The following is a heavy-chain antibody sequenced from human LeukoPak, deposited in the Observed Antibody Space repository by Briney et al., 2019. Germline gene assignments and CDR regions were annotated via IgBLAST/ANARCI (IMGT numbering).Heavy chain of an antibody. CDR3: ARDPRFYYYDSSGYYHYYYYGMDV. D-gene: IGHD3-22*01. J-gene: IGHJ6*02. V-gene: IGHV3-7*03. CDR2: IKQDGSEQ. CDR1: GFIFSSYW. Sequence: PGGSLRLSCAASGFIFSSYWMTWVRQAPGKGLEWVANIKQDGSEQYYVDSVRGRFTISRDNARNSLYLQMNSLRAEDTALYHCARDPRFYYYDSSGYYHYYYYGMDVWGQGTTVTVSS.